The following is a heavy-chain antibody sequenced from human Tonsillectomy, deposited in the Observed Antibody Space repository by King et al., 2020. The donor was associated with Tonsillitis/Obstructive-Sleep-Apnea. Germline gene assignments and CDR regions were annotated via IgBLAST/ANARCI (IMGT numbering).Heavy chain of an antibody. CDR2: IKSKTDGGTA. CDR1: GFTFSNAW. J-gene: IGHJ4*02. CDR3: VTKWAVRGGSFDY. Sequence: VQLVESGGGLVKPGESLRLSCAASGFTFSNAWMSWVRQAPGKGLEWVGRIKSKTDGGTADYSAPVKDRFTISRDDSTHKMYLQMNSLKAEDTAVYYCVTKWAVRGGSFDYWGQGSLVTVSS. D-gene: IGHD1-26*01. V-gene: IGHV3-15*01.